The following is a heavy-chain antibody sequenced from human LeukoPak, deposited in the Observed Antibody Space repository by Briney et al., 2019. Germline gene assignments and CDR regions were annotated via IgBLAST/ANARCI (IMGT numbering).Heavy chain of an antibody. CDR1: GYTFTAYY. D-gene: IGHD5-18*01. J-gene: IGHJ4*02. CDR3: ARRGYSYGLDQPPIRY. CDR2: INPDNGDT. V-gene: IGHV1-2*02. Sequence: ASVKVSCKASGYTFTAYYMHWVRQAPGEGLEWMGWINPDNGDTNYAQKFRGRVTMTRDTSINTAYMELNSLKSDDTAVYYCARRGYSYGLDQPPIRYWAQGTLVTVSS.